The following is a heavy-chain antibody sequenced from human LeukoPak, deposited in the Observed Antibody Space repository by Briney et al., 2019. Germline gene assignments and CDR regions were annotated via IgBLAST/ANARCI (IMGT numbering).Heavy chain of an antibody. Sequence: NPSETLSLTCAVYGGSFSGYYWSWIRQPPGKGLEWIGEINHSGSTNYNPSLKSRVTISVDTSKNQFSLKLSSVTAADTAVYYCAKDSELVITRYFDYWGQGTLVTVSS. CDR1: GGSFSGYY. CDR3: AKDSELVITRYFDY. D-gene: IGHD3-22*01. J-gene: IGHJ4*02. CDR2: INHSGST. V-gene: IGHV4-34*01.